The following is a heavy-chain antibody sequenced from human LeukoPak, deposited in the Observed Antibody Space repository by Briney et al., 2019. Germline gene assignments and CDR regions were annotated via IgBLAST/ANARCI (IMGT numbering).Heavy chain of an antibody. CDR1: GFTFSSYA. D-gene: IGHD6-19*01. Sequence: GGSLRLSCAASGFTFSSYAMHWVRQAPGKGLKWVAVISYDGSNKYYADSVKGRFTISRDNSKNTLYLQMNSLRAEDTAVYYCAREYQWLVGVDYWGQGTLVTVSS. CDR3: AREYQWLVGVDY. J-gene: IGHJ4*02. V-gene: IGHV3-30*04. CDR2: ISYDGSNK.